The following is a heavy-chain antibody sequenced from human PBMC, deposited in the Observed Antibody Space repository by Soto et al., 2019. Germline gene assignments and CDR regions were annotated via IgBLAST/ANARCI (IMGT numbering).Heavy chain of an antibody. Sequence: QVPLVQSGAEVKKPGSSVTVSCKASGGTFSSYAIHWVRQAPGQGLEWMGGIIPMYGPAKYAQRFQGRATITADESTTTVYVELTSLTSQDTAVYYCARVTPMVRGVIDNWFDPWGHGTLVTVSS. CDR3: ARVTPMVRGVIDNWFDP. D-gene: IGHD3-10*01. CDR2: IIPMYGPA. CDR1: GGTFSSYA. V-gene: IGHV1-69*01. J-gene: IGHJ5*02.